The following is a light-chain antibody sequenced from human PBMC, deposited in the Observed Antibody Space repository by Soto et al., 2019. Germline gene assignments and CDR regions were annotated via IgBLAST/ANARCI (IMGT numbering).Light chain of an antibody. V-gene: IGLV2-14*01. J-gene: IGLJ1*01. CDR3: NSSRSTSARYV. Sequence: QSVLTQPASVSGSPGQWITISCTGTNIDVGGYNYVSWYQQHPGKAPRLIISDVSNRPSGVSNRFSGSKSGNTASLTISGLQAEDEADYYCNSSRSTSARYVFGTGTKVTVL. CDR2: DVS. CDR1: NIDVGGYNY.